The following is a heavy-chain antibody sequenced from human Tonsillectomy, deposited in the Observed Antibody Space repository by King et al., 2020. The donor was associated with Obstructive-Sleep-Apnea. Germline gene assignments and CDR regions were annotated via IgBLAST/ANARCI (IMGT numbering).Heavy chain of an antibody. V-gene: IGHV5-10-1*03. Sequence: VQLVQSGAEVKKPGESLRISCKGSGYSFTSYWIYWVRQMPGKGLEWMGRIDPSDSYINYSPSFQAHVTISGDKSISTAYLQWSSLKASDYAIYYCARSPGSWYGDAFDIWGQGTMVTVSS. CDR1: GYSFTSYW. CDR2: IDPSDSYI. J-gene: IGHJ3*02. CDR3: ARSPGSWYGDAFDI. D-gene: IGHD6-13*01.